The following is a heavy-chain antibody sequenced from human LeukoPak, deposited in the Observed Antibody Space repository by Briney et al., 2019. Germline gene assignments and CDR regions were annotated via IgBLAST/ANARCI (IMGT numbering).Heavy chain of an antibody. D-gene: IGHD2-8*01. J-gene: IGHJ4*02. CDR2: INPNNGGT. CDR1: VYTFTIYY. V-gene: IGHV1-2*02. CDR3: ARDPGGIVLMVYAIDH. Sequence: AXVTVSFTASVYTFTIYYVHWVRQAPGQGLEWMGWINPNNGGTNYAQRFQPRVTMTRDTPISTVYIELSRLRSDDTAVYYCARDPGGIVLMVYAIDHWGQGTLVTVPS.